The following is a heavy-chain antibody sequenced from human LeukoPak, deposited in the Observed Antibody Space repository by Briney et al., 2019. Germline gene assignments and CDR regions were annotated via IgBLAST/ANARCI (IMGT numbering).Heavy chain of an antibody. D-gene: IGHD3-9*01. J-gene: IGHJ4*02. V-gene: IGHV3-23*01. CDR2: ISGSGGST. CDR1: GFTFSSYA. CDR3: AKNVNYDILTGRIDY. Sequence: GGSLRLSCAASGFTFSSYAMHWVRQAPGKGLEWVSAISGSGGSTYYADSVKGRFTISRDNSKNTLYLQMNSLRAEDTAVYYCAKNVNYDILTGRIDYWGQGTLVTVSS.